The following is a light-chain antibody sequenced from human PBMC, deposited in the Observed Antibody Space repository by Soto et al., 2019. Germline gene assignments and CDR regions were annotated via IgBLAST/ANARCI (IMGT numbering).Light chain of an antibody. J-gene: IGKJ1*01. CDR2: AAS. Sequence: DIQMTQSPSSLSASVGDRVTITCRASQSIISYLNWYQQKPGKAPKLLIYAASSLQGGVPSRCSGRRCGTAFTLTISSLQTEDFATYDCQQSYRTPQAFGQGTKVEIK. CDR3: QQSYRTPQA. CDR1: QSIISY. V-gene: IGKV1-39*01.